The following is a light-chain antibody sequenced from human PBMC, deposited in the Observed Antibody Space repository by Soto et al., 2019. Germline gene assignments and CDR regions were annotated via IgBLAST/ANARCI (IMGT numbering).Light chain of an antibody. Sequence: QSALTQPASVSGCPGQSITISCTGTSSDVGGYNYVSWYQQHPGKAPKLLIYEVSNRPPGVSSRFSGSKSGNTASLTISGLQAEDEADYYCTSYTSSSTPDVFGTGTKVTVL. CDR3: TSYTSSSTPDV. CDR2: EVS. J-gene: IGLJ1*01. CDR1: SSDVGGYNY. V-gene: IGLV2-14*01.